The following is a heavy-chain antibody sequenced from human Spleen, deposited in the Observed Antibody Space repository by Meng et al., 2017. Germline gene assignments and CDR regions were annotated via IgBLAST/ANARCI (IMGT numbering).Heavy chain of an antibody. D-gene: IGHD4-11*01. Sequence: QVQSQQWGAGLLKPSETLSLTCVVSGGSFSEYYWSWIRQPPGKGLEWIGEINHSGSTNYNPSLESRATISVDTSQNNLSLKLSSVTAADSAVYYCARGPTTMAHDFDYWGQGTLVTVSS. CDR3: ARGPTTMAHDFDY. V-gene: IGHV4-34*01. J-gene: IGHJ4*02. CDR2: INHSGST. CDR1: GGSFSEYY.